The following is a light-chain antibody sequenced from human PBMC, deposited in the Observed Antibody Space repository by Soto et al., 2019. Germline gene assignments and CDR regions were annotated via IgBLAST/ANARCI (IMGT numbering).Light chain of an antibody. CDR2: KNT. V-gene: IGLV3-25*03. CDR3: QSGDSSGVI. CDR1: ALPRKY. Sequence: SSELTQSPSVSVSPGQTARITCSGDALPRKYAYWYQQKPGQAPLLIIYKNTERPSGIPERFSGSSSGTTVTLTISAVQAEDEADYYCQSGDSSGVIFGGGTKLTGL. J-gene: IGLJ2*01.